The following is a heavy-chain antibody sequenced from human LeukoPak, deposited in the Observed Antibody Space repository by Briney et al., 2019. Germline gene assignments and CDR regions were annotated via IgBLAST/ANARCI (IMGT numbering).Heavy chain of an antibody. CDR2: IKQDGSER. D-gene: IGHD6-13*01. Sequence: GGSLRLSCAASGFTFSSYWMSWVRQAPGKGLEWVANIKQDGSERYYVDSVKGRFTISKDNAKNSLYLQMNSLRAEDTAVYYCARVGYSSSWYLIDYWGQGTLVTVSS. J-gene: IGHJ4*02. CDR1: GFTFSSYW. CDR3: ARVGYSSSWYLIDY. V-gene: IGHV3-7*01.